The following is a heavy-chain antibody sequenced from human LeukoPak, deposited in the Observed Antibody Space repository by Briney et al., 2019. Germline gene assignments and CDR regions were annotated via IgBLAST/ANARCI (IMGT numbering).Heavy chain of an antibody. V-gene: IGHV3-7*01. CDR2: IKQDGSEK. CDR1: GFTFSSYN. D-gene: IGHD3-22*01. CDR3: ARAPLRVYYYDSSGYSGAFDI. J-gene: IGHJ3*02. Sequence: GESLRLSCAASGFTFSSYNMNWVRQAPGKGLEWVANIKQDGSEKYYVDSVKGRFTISRDNAKNSLYLQMNSLRAEDTAVYYCARAPLRVYYYDSSGYSGAFDIWGQGTMVTVSS.